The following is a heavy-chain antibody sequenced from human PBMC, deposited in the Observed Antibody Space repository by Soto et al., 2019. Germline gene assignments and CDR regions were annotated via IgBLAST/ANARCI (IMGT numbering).Heavy chain of an antibody. V-gene: IGHV3-33*01. CDR1: GISFGSSG. CDR2: IWYDGSNQ. Sequence: QVHLVESGGGVVQPGRSLRLSCVASGISFGSSGMHWVRQAPGKGLEWVAFIWYDGSNQYYSDSVKGRFTISRDNSMNTVSLQMDSLRVEDTGIYYCARDGAPQDIVYWGQGTLVTVSS. CDR3: ARDGAPQDIVY. J-gene: IGHJ4*02. D-gene: IGHD3-16*01.